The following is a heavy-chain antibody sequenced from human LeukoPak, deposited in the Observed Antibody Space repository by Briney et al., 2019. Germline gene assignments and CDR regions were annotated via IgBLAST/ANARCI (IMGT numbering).Heavy chain of an antibody. CDR1: GFAFNNYA. V-gene: IGHV3-23*01. CDR3: AKTQWKVGATDYFDY. CDR2: INDNGGQR. D-gene: IGHD1-26*01. J-gene: IGHJ4*02. Sequence: PGGSLRLSCAASGFAFNNYAMTRVRQAPGKGLEWVSNINDNGGQRHYADSVKGRFTISRDNSKNMMFLQMDSLRAEDTAVYYCAKTQWKVGATDYFDYWGQGILVTVSS.